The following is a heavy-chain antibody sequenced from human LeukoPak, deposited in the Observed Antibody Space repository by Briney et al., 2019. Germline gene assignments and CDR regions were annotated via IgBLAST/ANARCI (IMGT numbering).Heavy chain of an antibody. Sequence: PTGGSLRLSCAASGFTFSSYGIHWVRQAPGKGLEWVAFIRYDGSNKYYADSVKGRFTISRDNAKNSLYLQMNSLRAEDTAVYYCARVSYSSSWYHDAFDIWGQGTMVTVSS. V-gene: IGHV3-30*02. CDR3: ARVSYSSSWYHDAFDI. J-gene: IGHJ3*02. CDR2: IRYDGSNK. D-gene: IGHD6-13*01. CDR1: GFTFSSYG.